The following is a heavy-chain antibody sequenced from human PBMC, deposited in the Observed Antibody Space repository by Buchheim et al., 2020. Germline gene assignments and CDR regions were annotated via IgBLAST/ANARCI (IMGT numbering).Heavy chain of an antibody. CDR2: IYHSGST. D-gene: IGHD4-17*01. CDR1: GGPISSSNW. J-gene: IGHJ6*02. V-gene: IGHV4-4*02. CDR3: ARAANGYGDYSGWYYYGMDV. Sequence: QVQLQESGPGLVKPSGTLSLTCAVSGGPISSSNWWRWVRQPPGKGLEWIGEIYHSGSTNYNPSLKSRVTLSVDKSKNQFSLKLSSVTAADTAVYYCARAANGYGDYSGWYYYGMDVWGQGTT.